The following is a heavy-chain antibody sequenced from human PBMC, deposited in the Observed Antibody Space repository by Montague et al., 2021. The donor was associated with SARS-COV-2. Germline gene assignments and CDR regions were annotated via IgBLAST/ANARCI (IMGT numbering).Heavy chain of an antibody. CDR3: ARVVVDASGWYHFDY. Sequence: SETLSLTCTVSGDSISCYYWGWIRQPPGKGLEWMGYHYNSGSTNXSPTLKSRIAMSVDTSENQFSLKLFSVTAADTAVYYCARVVVDASGWYHFDYWGQGALVTVSS. CDR2: HYNSGST. V-gene: IGHV4-59*12. CDR1: GDSISCYY. D-gene: IGHD6-19*01. J-gene: IGHJ4*02.